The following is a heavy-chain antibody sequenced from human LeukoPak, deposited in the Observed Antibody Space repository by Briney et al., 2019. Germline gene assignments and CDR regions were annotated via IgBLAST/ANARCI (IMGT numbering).Heavy chain of an antibody. D-gene: IGHD3-10*01. CDR2: ISYDGSNK. V-gene: IGHV3-30*18. CDR1: GFTFSSYG. CDR3: AKDNARGSMVRGAWDY. Sequence: GGSLRLSCAASGFTFSSYGMHWVRQAPGKGLEWVAVISYDGSNKYYADSVKGRFTISRDNSKNTLYLQMNSLRAEDTAVYYCAKDNARGSMVRGAWDYWGQGTLVTVSS. J-gene: IGHJ4*02.